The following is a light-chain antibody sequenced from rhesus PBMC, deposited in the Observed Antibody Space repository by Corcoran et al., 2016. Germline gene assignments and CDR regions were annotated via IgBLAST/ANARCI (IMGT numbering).Light chain of an antibody. Sequence: DIQMTQSPSSLSASIGDRVTITCQASQDITNTLAWYQQKPGKVPNCLIYKESTLNRGVPSRFSGSGSGTDFNLTISSLQPEDFAIYYWQHGYGTPLYSFGQGTKVEIK. CDR1: QDITNT. V-gene: IGKV1-25*01. J-gene: IGKJ2*01. CDR3: QHGYGTPLYS. CDR2: KES.